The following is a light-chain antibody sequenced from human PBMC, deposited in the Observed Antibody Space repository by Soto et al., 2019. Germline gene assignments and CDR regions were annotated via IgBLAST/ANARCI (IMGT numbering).Light chain of an antibody. CDR1: QSLLDSDGYKY. CDR3: MQSLQTGYT. CDR2: MGS. Sequence: DIVMTQSPISLPVSPGEPASISCRSSQSLLDSDGYKYLEWYLQKPGQSPQLLIYMGSNRSTGVPDRFRGSGSGTDFTLKISRVEAEDVGVYYCMQSLQTGYTCGQGTRMEIK. J-gene: IGKJ2*01. V-gene: IGKV2-28*01.